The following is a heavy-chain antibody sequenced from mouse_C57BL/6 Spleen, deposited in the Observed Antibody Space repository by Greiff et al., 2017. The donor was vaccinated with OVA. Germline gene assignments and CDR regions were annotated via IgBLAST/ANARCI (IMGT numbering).Heavy chain of an antibody. Sequence: QVQLQQSGAELVKPGASVKLSCKASGYTFTSYWMHWVKQRPGQGLEWIGMIHPNSGSTNYNEKFKSKATLTVDKSSSTAYMQLSSLTSEDSAVYYCARDYGSSPSYAMDYWGQGTSVTVSS. V-gene: IGHV1-64*01. J-gene: IGHJ4*01. D-gene: IGHD1-1*01. CDR3: ARDYGSSPSYAMDY. CDR1: GYTFTSYW. CDR2: IHPNSGST.